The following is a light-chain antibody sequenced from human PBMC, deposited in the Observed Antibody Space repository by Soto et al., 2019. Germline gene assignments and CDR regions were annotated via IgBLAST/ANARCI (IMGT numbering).Light chain of an antibody. CDR1: QSVGSF. V-gene: IGKV3-11*01. J-gene: IGKJ1*01. Sequence: EIVLTQSPATLSLSPGERATLSCRASQSVGSFLAWYQHKPGQAPRLLIYDASTRAPGIPARFSGSRSATDFTLTISSLEPEDFEVYYCHQRSNLWTFGQGTKVEIK. CDR3: HQRSNLWT. CDR2: DAS.